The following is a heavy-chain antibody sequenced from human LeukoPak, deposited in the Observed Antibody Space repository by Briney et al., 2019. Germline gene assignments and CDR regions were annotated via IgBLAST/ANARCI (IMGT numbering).Heavy chain of an antibody. J-gene: IGHJ4*02. CDR3: AKDRGYGSGSYIFDY. Sequence: GGSLRLSCAASGFTFRNHAMSWVRQASGKGLEWVSGITGSGVSTYYADSVKGRFTISRDNSKNTLYLQMNSLRAEDTAVYYCAKDRGYGSGSYIFDYWGQGTLVTVSS. V-gene: IGHV3-23*01. D-gene: IGHD3-10*01. CDR2: ITGSGVST. CDR1: GFTFRNHA.